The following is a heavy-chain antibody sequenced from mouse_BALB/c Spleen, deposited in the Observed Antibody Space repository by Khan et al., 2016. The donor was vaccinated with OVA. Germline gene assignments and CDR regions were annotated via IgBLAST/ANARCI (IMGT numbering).Heavy chain of an antibody. J-gene: IGHJ2*01. D-gene: IGHD1-1*01. CDR3: ARSVTITAVVATDFGY. CDR2: ISYSGCT. Sequence: EVQLQESGPGLVKPSQSLSLTCTVTGYSITSDYAWYWIRQFPGNKLEWMGFISYSGCTSYNPSLKSQISITRDTSKNQFFLQLTSVTPEDTATDYCARSVTITAVVATDFGYWGQGTTLTVSS. V-gene: IGHV3-2*02. CDR1: GYSITSDYA.